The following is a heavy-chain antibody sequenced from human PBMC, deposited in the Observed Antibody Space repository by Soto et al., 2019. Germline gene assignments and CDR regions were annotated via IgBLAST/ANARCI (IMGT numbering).Heavy chain of an antibody. CDR3: ARRRGSCSGGSCYGWDY. V-gene: IGHV4-59*08. CDR1: GGSISNYY. D-gene: IGHD2-15*01. J-gene: IGHJ4*02. Sequence: SETLSLTCTVSGGSISNYYWSWIRQPPGKGLEWIAYISHSGSTKYNPSLTSRVTISLDTSNNQFSLKVTSVTAADTAVYYCARRRGSCSGGSCYGWDYWGQGILVTVSS. CDR2: ISHSGST.